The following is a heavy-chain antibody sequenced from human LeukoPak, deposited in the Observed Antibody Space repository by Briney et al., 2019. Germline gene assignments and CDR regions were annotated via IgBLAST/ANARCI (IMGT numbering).Heavy chain of an antibody. CDR2: ISAYNGNV. V-gene: IGHV1-18*01. CDR1: GYTFTSYG. J-gene: IGHJ4*02. CDR3: ARETTPRYDSSGYRPPLFDY. D-gene: IGHD3-22*01. Sequence: GASVKVSCKSSGYTFTSYGISWVRQAPGQGVEWMGWISAYNGNVNYAQKLQGRVTMTTDTSTSTAYMELRILRSDDTAVYYCARETTPRYDSSGYRPPLFDYWGQGTLVTVSS.